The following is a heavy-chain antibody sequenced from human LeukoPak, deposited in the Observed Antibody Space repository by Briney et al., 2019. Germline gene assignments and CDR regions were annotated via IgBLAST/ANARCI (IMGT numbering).Heavy chain of an antibody. CDR1: GFTFSSYW. D-gene: IGHD3-9*01. J-gene: IGHJ4*02. CDR2: IKQDGSEK. Sequence: GGSLRLSCAASGFTFSSYWTSWVRQAPGKGLEWVANIKQDGSEKYYVDSVKGRFTISRDNAKNSLYLQMNSLRAEDTAVYYCARNLLTTGFAFDYWGQGTLVTVSS. V-gene: IGHV3-7*01. CDR3: ARNLLTTGFAFDY.